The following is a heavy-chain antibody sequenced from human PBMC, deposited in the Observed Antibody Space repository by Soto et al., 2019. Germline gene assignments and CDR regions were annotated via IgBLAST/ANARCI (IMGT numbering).Heavy chain of an antibody. D-gene: IGHD2-2*01. Sequence: SETLSLTCTVSGGSISSYYWSWIRQPPGKGLEWIGYIYYSGSTNYNPSLKSRVTISVDTSKNQFSLKLSSVTAADTAVYYCARRYVSCFDYWGKGTLVTV. J-gene: IGHJ4*02. CDR3: ARRYVSCFDY. V-gene: IGHV4-59*08. CDR2: IYYSGST. CDR1: GGSISSYY.